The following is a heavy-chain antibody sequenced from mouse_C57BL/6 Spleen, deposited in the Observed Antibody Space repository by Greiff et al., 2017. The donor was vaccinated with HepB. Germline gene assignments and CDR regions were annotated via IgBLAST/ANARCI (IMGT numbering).Heavy chain of an antibody. J-gene: IGHJ1*03. CDR3: ARSGGIFTTVVATRDWYFDV. Sequence: VQLQQSGPELVKPGASVKISCKASGYTFTDYYMNWVKQSHGKSLEWIGDINPNNGGTSYNQKFKGKATLTVDKSSSTAYMELRSLTSEDSAVYYCARSGGIFTTVVATRDWYFDVWGTGTTVTVSS. V-gene: IGHV1-26*01. D-gene: IGHD1-1*01. CDR1: GYTFTDYY. CDR2: INPNNGGT.